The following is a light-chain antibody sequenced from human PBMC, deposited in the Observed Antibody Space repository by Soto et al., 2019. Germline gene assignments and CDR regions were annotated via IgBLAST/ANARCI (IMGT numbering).Light chain of an antibody. CDR3: QHSTTWT. V-gene: IGKV1-5*01. CDR1: QSISTW. J-gene: IGKJ1*01. Sequence: GDRVTTTCRASQSISTWLAWYQQKPGKAVRLLMFDASSLERGVPSRFSGSGSGAEFTLTISSLQPDDFATYSCQHSTTWTFGQGTKVDIK. CDR2: DAS.